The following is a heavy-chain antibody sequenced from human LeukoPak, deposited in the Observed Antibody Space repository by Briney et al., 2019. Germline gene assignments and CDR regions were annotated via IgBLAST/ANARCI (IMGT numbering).Heavy chain of an antibody. CDR1: DGSFSGYY. CDR2: IYYSGST. J-gene: IGHJ4*02. Sequence: PSETLSLTCAVYDGSFSGYYWGWIRQPPGKGLEWIGTIYYSGSTYYNPSLKSRLTISVDTSKNQFSLMLSSVTAADTAVYYCAREAVYYGSGTYYQNVYYFDSWGQGTLITVSS. D-gene: IGHD3-10*01. V-gene: IGHV4-34*01. CDR3: AREAVYYGSGTYYQNVYYFDS.